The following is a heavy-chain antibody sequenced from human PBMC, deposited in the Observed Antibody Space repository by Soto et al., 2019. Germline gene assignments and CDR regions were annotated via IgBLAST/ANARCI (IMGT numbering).Heavy chain of an antibody. Sequence: PSETLSLTCTVPGGCISSYYWSWIRQPSGKGLEWIGYIYYSGSTNYNPSLKSRVTISVDTSKNQFSLKLSSVTAADTAVYYCAREPKGHGFDPWGQGTLVTVSS. CDR1: GGCISSYY. V-gene: IGHV4-59*01. CDR3: AREPKGHGFDP. J-gene: IGHJ5*02. CDR2: IYYSGST.